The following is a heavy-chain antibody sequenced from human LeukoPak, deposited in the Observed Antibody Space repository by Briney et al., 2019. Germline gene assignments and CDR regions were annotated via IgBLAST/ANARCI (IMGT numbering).Heavy chain of an antibody. D-gene: IGHD3-22*01. J-gene: IGHJ4*02. CDR3: ARAPHFFDTSGSRYYFDY. V-gene: IGHV4-4*02. CDR2: IYHSGST. Sequence: SETLSLTCAVSGGSISSSDWWSWVRQPPGKGLEWIGEIYHSGSTNYNPSLKSRVTISVDTSKNQFSLNLSSVTAADTAVYYCARAPHFFDTSGSRYYFDYWGQGALVTVSS. CDR1: GGSISSSDW.